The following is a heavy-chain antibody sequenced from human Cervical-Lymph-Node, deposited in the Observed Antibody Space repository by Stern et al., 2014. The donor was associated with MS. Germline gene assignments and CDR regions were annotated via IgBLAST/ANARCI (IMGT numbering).Heavy chain of an antibody. V-gene: IGHV3-33*01. J-gene: IGHJ5*02. CDR2: IWYDGSNK. Sequence: VQLVESGGGLVQPGRSLRLSCAASGFTFSSYGMPWVRQAPGKGLGWVAVIWYDGSNKYYADAVKGRFTISRDNYKNTLYLQMNSLRAEDTAVYYCARDSAGTTGDWFDPWGQGTLVTVSS. CDR1: GFTFSSYG. D-gene: IGHD1-1*01. CDR3: ARDSAGTTGDWFDP.